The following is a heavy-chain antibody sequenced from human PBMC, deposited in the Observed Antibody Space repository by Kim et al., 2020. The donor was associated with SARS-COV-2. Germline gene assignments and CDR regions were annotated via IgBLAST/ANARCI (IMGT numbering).Heavy chain of an antibody. V-gene: IGHV4-34*01. CDR3: ARGARPAYCSSTSCYLYAKYGMDV. D-gene: IGHD2-2*01. CDR2: INHSGST. Sequence: SETLSLTCAVYGGSFSGYYWSWIRQPPGKGLEWIGEINHSGSTNYNPSLKSRVTISVDTSKNQFSLKLSSVTAADTAVYYCARGARPAYCSSTSCYLYAKYGMDVWGQGTTVTVSS. CDR1: GGSFSGYY. J-gene: IGHJ6*02.